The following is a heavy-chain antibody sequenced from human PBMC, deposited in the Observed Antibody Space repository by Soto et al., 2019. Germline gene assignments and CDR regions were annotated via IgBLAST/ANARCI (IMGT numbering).Heavy chain of an antibody. CDR2: ISSSSSYT. J-gene: IGHJ5*02. CDR1: GFTFSDYY. Sequence: QVQLVESGGGLVKPGGSLRLSCAASGFTFSDYYMSWIRQAPGKGLEWVSYISSSSSYTNYADSVKGRFTISRDNAKNSLYLQMNSLRAEDTAVYYCARETAAQRRGWFDPWGQGTLVTVSS. V-gene: IGHV3-11*05. D-gene: IGHD6-13*01. CDR3: ARETAAQRRGWFDP.